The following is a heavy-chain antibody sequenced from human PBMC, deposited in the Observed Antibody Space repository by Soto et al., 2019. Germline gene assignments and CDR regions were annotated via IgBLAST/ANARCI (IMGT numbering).Heavy chain of an antibody. V-gene: IGHV3-21*01. CDR1: GFTFSSYS. CDR2: ISSSSSYI. J-gene: IGHJ4*02. Sequence: EVQLVESGGGLVKPGGSLRLSCAASGFTFSSYSMNWVRQAPGKGLECVSAISSSSSYIYYADSVKGRLTISRDNAKNSLYLQMNRLRAEDTAVYSCAVHGGEDIVVVPAAKFNSWGQGTLVTVSS. CDR3: AVHGGEDIVVVPAAKFNS. D-gene: IGHD2-2*01.